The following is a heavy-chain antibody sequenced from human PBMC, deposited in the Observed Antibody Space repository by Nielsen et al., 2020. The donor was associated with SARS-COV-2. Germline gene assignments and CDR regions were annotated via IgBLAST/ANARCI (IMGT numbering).Heavy chain of an antibody. CDR3: ARVPMLPYNWSRTEYFQH. CDR2: IYHSGST. Sequence: SETLSLTCAVSGGSISSSNWWSWVRQPPGKGLEWIGEIYHSGSTNYNPSLKSRVTISVDKSKNQFSLKLSSVTAADTAVYYCARVPMLPYNWSRTEYFQHWGQGTLVTVSS. V-gene: IGHV4-4*02. CDR1: GGSISSSNW. D-gene: IGHD1-20*01. J-gene: IGHJ1*01.